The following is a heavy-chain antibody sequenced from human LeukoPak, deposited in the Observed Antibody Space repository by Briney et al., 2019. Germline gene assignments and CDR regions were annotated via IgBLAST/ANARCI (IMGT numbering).Heavy chain of an antibody. CDR3: AREVIIFPDYYYYGMDV. V-gene: IGHV3-11*01. CDR2: ISRSGDNL. J-gene: IGHJ6*02. CDR1: GCTFRDYY. D-gene: IGHD3-9*01. Sequence: SGGSLRLSCAASGCTFRDYYMTWVRQAPGKGLEWISYISRSGDNLYYADSVEGRFTISRDNARNSVYLQMNSLRAEDTAVYYCAREVIIFPDYYYYGMDVWGQGITVTVSS.